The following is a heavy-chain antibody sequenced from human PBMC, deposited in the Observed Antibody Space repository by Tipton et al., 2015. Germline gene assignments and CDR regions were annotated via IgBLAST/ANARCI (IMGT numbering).Heavy chain of an antibody. J-gene: IGHJ4*02. CDR1: GGSISRSSYY. V-gene: IGHV4-39*07. CDR3: ARDVLDYGDYGGLDF. Sequence: TLSLTCTVSGGSISRSSYYWGWIRQPPGKGLEWIGHIHHSGITYYNPSLKSRVSISLDTSKNQFSLNLPSVTAADTAVYYCARDVLDYGDYGGLDFWGPGTLVTVSS. D-gene: IGHD4-17*01. CDR2: IHHSGIT.